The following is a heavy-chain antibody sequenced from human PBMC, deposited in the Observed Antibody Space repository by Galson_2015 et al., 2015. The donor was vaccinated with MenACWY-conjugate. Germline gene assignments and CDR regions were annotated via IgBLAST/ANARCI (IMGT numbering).Heavy chain of an antibody. J-gene: IGHJ4*02. V-gene: IGHV4-39*01. CDR2: IYYSGST. CDR3: VRLFQTSRATARGYFDS. Sequence: ETLSLTCTVSGGSISNDNYYWAWIRQPPGKGLEWIATIYYSGSTYNNLSLKSRVTISVDTSKNQFSLKLGSVTAADTAVYYCVRLFQTSRATARGYFDSWGRGTPVTVSS. CDR1: GGSISNDNYY. D-gene: IGHD2-21*02.